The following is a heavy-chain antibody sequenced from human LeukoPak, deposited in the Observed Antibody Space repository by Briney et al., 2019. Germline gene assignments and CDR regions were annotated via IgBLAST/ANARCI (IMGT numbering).Heavy chain of an antibody. J-gene: IGHJ4*02. V-gene: IGHV3-53*01. CDR1: GFTFDDYA. CDR2: IYSGGST. D-gene: IGHD6-19*01. CDR3: ARDHHSSGLH. Sequence: GRSLRLSCAASGFTFDDYAMHWVRQAPGKGLEWVSVIYSGGSTYYADSVKGRFTISRDNSKNTLYLQMNSLRAEDTAVYYCARDHHSSGLHWGQGTLVTVSS.